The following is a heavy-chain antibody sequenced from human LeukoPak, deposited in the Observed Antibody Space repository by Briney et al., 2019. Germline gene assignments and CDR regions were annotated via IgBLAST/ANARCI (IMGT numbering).Heavy chain of an antibody. CDR2: INSNTGGT. D-gene: IGHD2-21*01. CDR3: ARVFCGGAKMCYKRFPDFGP. Sequence: ASVKVSCKASGYTFNTFYMHWLRQVPGQGPEWMGWINSNTGGTAYSQRFQGRITVFADASTNTAYMELTGLTSDDTAVYYCARVFCGGAKMCYKRFPDFGPWGQGTLVTVSS. V-gene: IGHV1-2*02. J-gene: IGHJ5*01. CDR1: GYTFNTFY.